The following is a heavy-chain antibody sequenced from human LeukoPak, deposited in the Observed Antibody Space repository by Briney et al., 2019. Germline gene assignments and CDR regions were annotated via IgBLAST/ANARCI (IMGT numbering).Heavy chain of an antibody. CDR2: IRQDGSEK. Sequence: GGSLRLSCAASGFTFSSDGMTWVRQAPGQGLEWVADIRQDGSEKYYVDSVKGRFTISRDNAKNSLDLQMNSLRDEATDVYSCARVQTAAVDYWGQGTLVTVSS. V-gene: IGHV3-7*01. CDR3: ARVQTAAVDY. J-gene: IGHJ4*02. D-gene: IGHD6-13*01. CDR1: GFTFSSDG.